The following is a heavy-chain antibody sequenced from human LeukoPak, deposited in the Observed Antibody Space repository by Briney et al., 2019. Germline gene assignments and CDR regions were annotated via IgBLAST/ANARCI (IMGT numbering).Heavy chain of an antibody. CDR2: IYPGDSDT. V-gene: IGHV5-51*01. J-gene: IGHJ4*02. CDR1: GYSFTSYW. D-gene: IGHD6-19*01. CDR3: ARRLKNSNGWTFDY. Sequence: GESLKISCKGSGYSFTSYWIGWVRQMPGKGLEWMGIIYPGDSDTRHSPSFQGQVTISADRSINTAYLQWSSLKASDTAIYYCARRLKNSNGWTFDYWGQGTLVTVSS.